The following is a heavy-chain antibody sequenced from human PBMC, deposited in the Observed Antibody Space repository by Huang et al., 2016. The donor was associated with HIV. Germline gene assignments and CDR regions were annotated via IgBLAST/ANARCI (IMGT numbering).Heavy chain of an antibody. CDR2: ISDSGIT. D-gene: IGHD3-22*01. J-gene: IGHJ3*02. CDR1: GGSFSGHY. CDR3: ARMFKYDSGGYWGNDAFDI. V-gene: IGHV4-34*02. Sequence: QVQLQQWGAELLKPSETLSLTCAVSGGSFSGHYWTWIRQPPGRGREWIGEISDSGITTYNPSLKSRVTISGDTSQSQFSLKLNSVTAADTAIYYCARMFKYDSGGYWGNDAFDIWGQGTMVTVSS.